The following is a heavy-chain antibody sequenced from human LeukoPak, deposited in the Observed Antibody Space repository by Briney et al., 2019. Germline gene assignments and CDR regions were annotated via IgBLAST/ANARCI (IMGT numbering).Heavy chain of an antibody. J-gene: IGHJ6*04. Sequence: PGGSLRLSCAASGFRFSSYGMHWVRQAPGKGLEWVAFIRFDGSYKYYADSVKGRFTISRDNSKNTLYLQMNSLRAEDTAVYYCAELGITMIGGVWGKGTTVTISS. CDR3: AELGITMIGGV. CDR2: IRFDGSYK. V-gene: IGHV3-30*02. CDR1: GFRFSSYG. D-gene: IGHD3-10*02.